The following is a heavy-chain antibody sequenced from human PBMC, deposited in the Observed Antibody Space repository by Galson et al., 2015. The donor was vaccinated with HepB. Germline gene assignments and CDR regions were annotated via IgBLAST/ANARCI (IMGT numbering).Heavy chain of an antibody. V-gene: IGHV3-30-3*01. CDR1: GFTFSSYA. Sequence: SLRLSCAASGFTFSSYAMHWVRQAPGKGLEWVAVISYDGSNKYYADSVKGRFTISRDNSKNTLYLQMNSLRAEDTAVYYCAYTNTMVRGVYWYFDLWGRGTLVTVSS. CDR3: AYTNTMVRGVYWYFDL. J-gene: IGHJ2*01. CDR2: ISYDGSNK. D-gene: IGHD3-10*01.